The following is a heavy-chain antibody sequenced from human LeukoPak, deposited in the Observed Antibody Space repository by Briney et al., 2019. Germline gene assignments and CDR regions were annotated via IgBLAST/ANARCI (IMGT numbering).Heavy chain of an antibody. Sequence: PGGSLGLSCATSGFSFSNYEMDWVRQAPGKGLEWISYINSGPGNTLYADSVKGRFTISRDNAKNSLYLQMNSLRAEDTAVYYCAREVCSGSRCYDAFDVWGQGTMVTVSS. CDR3: AREVCSGSRCYDAFDV. V-gene: IGHV3-48*03. CDR2: INSGPGNT. J-gene: IGHJ3*01. CDR1: GFSFSNYE. D-gene: IGHD2-15*01.